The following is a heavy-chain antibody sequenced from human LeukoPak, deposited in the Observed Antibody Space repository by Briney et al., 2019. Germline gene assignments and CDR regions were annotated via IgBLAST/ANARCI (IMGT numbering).Heavy chain of an antibody. V-gene: IGHV4-59*08. D-gene: IGHD6-19*01. CDR2: IYYSGST. J-gene: IGHJ4*02. CDR3: ASLDSSGRVDY. Sequence: SETLSLTCTVSGGSISSYYWSWIRQPAGKGLEGIGYIYYSGSTNYNPPLKSRVTISVDTFKNQFSMKLSSVTAADTAVYYCASLDSSGRVDYWGQGTLVTVSS. CDR1: GGSISSYY.